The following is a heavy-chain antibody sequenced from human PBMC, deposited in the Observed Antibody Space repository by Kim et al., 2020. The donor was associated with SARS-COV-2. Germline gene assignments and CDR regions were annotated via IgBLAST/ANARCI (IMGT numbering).Heavy chain of an antibody. D-gene: IGHD1-26*01. CDR2: IDPSDSYT. J-gene: IGHJ4*02. V-gene: IGHV5-10-1*01. Sequence: GESLKISCKGSGYSFTSYWISWVRQMPGKGLEWMGRIDPSDSYTNYSPSFQGHVTISADKSISTAYLQWSSLKASDTAMYYCARHLRSGSYSGYPYYWGQGTLVTVSS. CDR3: ARHLRSGSYSGYPYY. CDR1: GYSFTSYW.